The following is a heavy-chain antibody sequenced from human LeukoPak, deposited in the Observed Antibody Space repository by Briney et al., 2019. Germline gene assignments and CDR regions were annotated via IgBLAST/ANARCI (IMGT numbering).Heavy chain of an antibody. D-gene: IGHD3-10*01. V-gene: IGHV4-39*01. CDR3: ARCDFGSGSYSPRFDY. CDR1: DGPINSSSYY. Sequence: SETLSLTCTVSDGPINSSSYYWGWIRQPPGKGLEWIGNIYYRGSTYYSPSLYSRVTISIDRSKNQFSLKLSSVTAADTAVYYCARCDFGSGSYSPRFDYWGQGTLVTVSS. CDR2: IYYRGST. J-gene: IGHJ4*02.